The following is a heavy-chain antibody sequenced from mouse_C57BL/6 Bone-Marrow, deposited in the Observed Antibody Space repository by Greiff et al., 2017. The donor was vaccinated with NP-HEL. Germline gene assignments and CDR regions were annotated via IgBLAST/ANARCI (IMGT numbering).Heavy chain of an antibody. CDR2: ISSGGSYT. CDR1: GFTFSSYG. J-gene: IGHJ3*01. Sequence: EVKLMESGGDLVKPGGSLKLSCAASGFTFSSYGMSWVRQTPDKRLEWVATISSGGSYTYYPDSVKGRFTISRDNAKNTLYLQMSSLKSEDTAMYYCARAIYYGSSPFAYWGQGTLVTVSA. CDR3: ARAIYYGSSPFAY. D-gene: IGHD1-1*01. V-gene: IGHV5-6*01.